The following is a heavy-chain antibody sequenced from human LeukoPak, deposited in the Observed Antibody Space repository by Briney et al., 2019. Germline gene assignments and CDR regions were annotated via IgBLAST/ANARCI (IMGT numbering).Heavy chain of an antibody. Sequence: SVKVSCKASGGTFSSYAISWVRQAPGQGLEWMGGIIPIFGTANYAQKFQGRVTITADESTSTAYMELSSLRSEDTAVYYCATDYGYCSSTSCFDAFDIWGQGTMVTVSS. J-gene: IGHJ3*02. CDR3: ATDYGYCSSTSCFDAFDI. CDR2: IIPIFGTA. D-gene: IGHD2-2*03. V-gene: IGHV1-69*13. CDR1: GGTFSSYA.